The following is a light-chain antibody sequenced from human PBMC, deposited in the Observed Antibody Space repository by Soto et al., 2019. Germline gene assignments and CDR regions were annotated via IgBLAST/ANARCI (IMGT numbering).Light chain of an antibody. J-gene: IGLJ1*01. V-gene: IGLV1-40*01. Sequence: QSALTQPPSVSGAPGQMVTISCAGSSSNIGAHFDVHWYQQVPGTAPKLLIYANSNRPSGVPDRFSGSKSGTSASLVITGLQADDVADYFCQSYDTSLSGSYVFGTGTKVTVL. CDR1: SSNIGAHFD. CDR2: ANS. CDR3: QSYDTSLSGSYV.